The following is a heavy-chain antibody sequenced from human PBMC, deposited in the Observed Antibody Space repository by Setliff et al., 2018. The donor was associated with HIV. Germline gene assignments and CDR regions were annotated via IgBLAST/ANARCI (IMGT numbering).Heavy chain of an antibody. V-gene: IGHV4-59*12. Sequence: SETLSLTCTVSGGSISNYYWSWIRQPPGKGLEWIGYIYFTGNTNYNPSLKSRVTISLDTSKNQFSLKLTSVTAADTAVYYCARDLPELTGRSFDPWGQGMLVTVSS. J-gene: IGHJ5*02. D-gene: IGHD7-27*01. CDR2: IYFTGNT. CDR3: ARDLPELTGRSFDP. CDR1: GGSISNYY.